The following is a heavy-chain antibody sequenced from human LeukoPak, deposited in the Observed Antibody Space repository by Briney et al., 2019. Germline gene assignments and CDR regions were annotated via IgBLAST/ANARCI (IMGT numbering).Heavy chain of an antibody. CDR3: ARHLGLGYFDWLQLAYYFDY. Sequence: SETLSLTCTVSGGSISSSSYYWGWIRQPPGKGLEWIVSIYYSGSTYYNPSLKSRVTISVDTSKNQFSLKLSSVTAADTAVYYCARHLGLGYFDWLQLAYYFDYWGQGTLVTVSS. CDR2: IYYSGST. D-gene: IGHD3-9*01. J-gene: IGHJ4*02. V-gene: IGHV4-39*01. CDR1: GGSISSSSYY.